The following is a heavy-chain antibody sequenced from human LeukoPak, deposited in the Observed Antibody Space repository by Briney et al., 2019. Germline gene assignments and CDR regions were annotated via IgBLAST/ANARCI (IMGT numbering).Heavy chain of an antibody. CDR1: GLTFSSYS. Sequence: GPSLRLSRVVSGLTFSSYSMSWVRQAPGKGRGWVSGISASGGDTWYPDSVKGRFTISRDNSKNTLFPQMNSLRVEDTAIYYCAKDAAGPEYWGQGTLVTVSS. CDR2: ISASGGDT. D-gene: IGHD6-13*01. CDR3: AKDAAGPEY. V-gene: IGHV3-23*01. J-gene: IGHJ4*02.